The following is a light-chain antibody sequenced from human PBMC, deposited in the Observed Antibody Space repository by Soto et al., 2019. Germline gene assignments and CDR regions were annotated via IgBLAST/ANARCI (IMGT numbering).Light chain of an antibody. CDR1: QSVSSRY. V-gene: IGKV3-15*01. Sequence: VLTKAPDSRAVTLGDRATIDCRASQSVSSRYLAWYQQIPGQPPRILISGASTRDTGIPARFTGSRSGTECTLTISRLQSEEFPVYRCQQLNSWHLPFGRGTQVEIK. J-gene: IGKJ4*02. CDR2: GAS. CDR3: QQLNSWHLP.